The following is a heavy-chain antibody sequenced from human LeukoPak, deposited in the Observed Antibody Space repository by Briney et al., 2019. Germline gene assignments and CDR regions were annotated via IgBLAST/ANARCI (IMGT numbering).Heavy chain of an antibody. D-gene: IGHD6-6*01. Sequence: GGSLRLSCAASGFTFSSYAMSWVRQAPGEGLHFVSSISDSGVDTYYADSVKGRFTISRDNSKNTLFLQMNSLRADDTALYSCGKIGGGSARDYWGQGTLVTVSS. CDR3: GKIGGGSARDY. CDR2: ISDSGVDT. CDR1: GFTFSSYA. J-gene: IGHJ4*02. V-gene: IGHV3-23*01.